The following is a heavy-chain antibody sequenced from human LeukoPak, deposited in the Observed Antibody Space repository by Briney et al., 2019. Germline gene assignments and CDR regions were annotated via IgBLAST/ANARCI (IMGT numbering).Heavy chain of an antibody. D-gene: IGHD4-23*01. CDR3: ARDGYGANSADS. CDR2: ISSSSSYI. CDR1: GFTFSSYS. J-gene: IGHJ4*02. Sequence: GGSLRLSCAASGFTFSSYSMNGVRQAPGKGLEWVSSISSSSSYIYYADSVKGRFTISRDNAKNSLSLQMNSLGAEDTAVYYCARDGYGANSADSWGQGTLVTVSS. V-gene: IGHV3-21*01.